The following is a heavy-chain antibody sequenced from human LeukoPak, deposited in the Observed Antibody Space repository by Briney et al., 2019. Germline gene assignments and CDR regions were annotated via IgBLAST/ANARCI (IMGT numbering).Heavy chain of an antibody. CDR2: MYESGNT. D-gene: IGHD5-24*01. CDR3: SRSDGASDFDY. Sequence: TSETLSLTCTVSGGSISSSNYYWGWIRQPPGKGLEWIGSMYESGNTYYSASLKSRVSISVDTSKNQFSLQLNSVTPEDTAVYYCSRSDGASDFDYWGQGTLVTVSS. CDR1: GGSISSSNYY. V-gene: IGHV4-39*01. J-gene: IGHJ4*02.